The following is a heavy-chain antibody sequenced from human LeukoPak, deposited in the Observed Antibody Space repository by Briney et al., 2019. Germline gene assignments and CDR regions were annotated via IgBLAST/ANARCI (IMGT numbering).Heavy chain of an antibody. CDR1: GITLSNYA. CDR2: ISGSAGGT. Sequence: PGGSLRLSCVVSGITLSNYAMSWVRQAPGKGLEWVSGISGSAGGTNYADSVKGRFTISRDNSMNTMYLQMNSLRAEDTAVYFCAKRGIVIRGLLIIGFHKEAYYFDYWGQGTLVTVSS. V-gene: IGHV3-23*01. J-gene: IGHJ4*02. D-gene: IGHD3-10*01. CDR3: AKRGIVIRGLLIIGFHKEAYYFDY.